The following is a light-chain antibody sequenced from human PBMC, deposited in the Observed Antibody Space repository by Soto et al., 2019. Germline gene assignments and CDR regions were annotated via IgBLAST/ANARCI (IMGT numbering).Light chain of an antibody. CDR1: QSISSW. J-gene: IGKJ4*01. Sequence: DIQMTQSPSTLSASVGDRVTITCRASQSISSWLAWYQQKPGKAPKLLIYDASSLESGVPSRFSGSGSGTEFTLTISSLQPDDFATYFCQQLNSFPLTFGGGTKVDIK. V-gene: IGKV1-5*01. CDR2: DAS. CDR3: QQLNSFPLT.